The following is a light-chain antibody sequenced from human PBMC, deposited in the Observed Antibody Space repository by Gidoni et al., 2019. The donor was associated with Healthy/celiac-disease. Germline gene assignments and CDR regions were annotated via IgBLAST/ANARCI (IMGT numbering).Light chain of an antibody. Sequence: DIVLTQSPLSLPVSPGEPASLSCRSSQSLLHSNGYNYLDWYLQKPGQSPQLLIYLGSNRASGVPDRFSGSGSGTDFTLKISRVEAEDVGVYYCMQALQTPITFGQGTRVEIK. CDR2: LGS. CDR1: QSLLHSNGYNY. CDR3: MQALQTPIT. V-gene: IGKV2-28*01. J-gene: IGKJ5*01.